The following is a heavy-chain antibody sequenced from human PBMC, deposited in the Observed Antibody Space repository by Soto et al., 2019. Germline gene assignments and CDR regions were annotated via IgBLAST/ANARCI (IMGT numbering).Heavy chain of an antibody. Sequence: QVQLQESGPGLVKPSQTLSLTCTVSGGSISSGDYYWSWIRQPPGKGLEWIGYIYYSGSTYYNPSLKSLVIISVDTSKNQFSLKLSSVTAADTAVYYCARGRRYCSGGSCYPHSIWWGQGTLVTVSS. D-gene: IGHD2-15*01. CDR2: IYYSGST. CDR3: ARGRRYCSGGSCYPHSIW. V-gene: IGHV4-30-4*01. J-gene: IGHJ4*02. CDR1: GGSISSGDYY.